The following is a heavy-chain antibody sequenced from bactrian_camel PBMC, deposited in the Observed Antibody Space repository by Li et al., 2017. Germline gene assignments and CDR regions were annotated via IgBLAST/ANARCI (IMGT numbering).Heavy chain of an antibody. CDR2: INKDGST. J-gene: IGHJ4*01. D-gene: IGHD5*01. V-gene: IGHV3S67*01. CDR3: AKDRRRAGEDNY. Sequence: DVQLVESGGGSVQTGGSLKLSCEVSGSKDHYNTCSLGWYRQAPGKERELVSYINKDGSTYYTDSVKGRFTISRDNAKNTLYLQLNSLKTEDTAMYYCAKDRRRAGEDNYWGQGTQVTVS. CDR1: GSKDHYNTCS.